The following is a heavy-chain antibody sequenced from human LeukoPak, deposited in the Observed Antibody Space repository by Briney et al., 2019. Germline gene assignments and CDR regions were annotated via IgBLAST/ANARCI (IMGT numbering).Heavy chain of an antibody. Sequence: ASVKVSCKASGYTFTSYAMHWVRQAPGQRLEWMGWINAGNGNTKYSQKFQGRVTMTTDTSTSTAYMELRSLRSDDTAVYYCARDQGLFGYDSSGYWGQGTLVTVSS. D-gene: IGHD3-22*01. CDR2: INAGNGNT. V-gene: IGHV1-3*01. J-gene: IGHJ4*02. CDR3: ARDQGLFGYDSSGY. CDR1: GYTFTSYA.